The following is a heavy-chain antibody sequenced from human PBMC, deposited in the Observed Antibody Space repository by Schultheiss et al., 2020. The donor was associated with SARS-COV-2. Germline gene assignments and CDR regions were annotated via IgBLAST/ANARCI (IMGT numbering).Heavy chain of an antibody. V-gene: IGHV4-59*01. CDR3: ARIYYDYIWGSYGSYWYFDL. J-gene: IGHJ2*01. CDR2: IYYSGST. CDR1: GGSISSYY. Sequence: SETLSLTCTVSGGSISSYYWSWIRQPPGNGLEWIGYIYYSGSTNYNPSLKSRVTISVDTSKNQFSLKLSSVTAADTAVYYCARIYYDYIWGSYGSYWYFDLWGRGTLVTVSS. D-gene: IGHD3-16*01.